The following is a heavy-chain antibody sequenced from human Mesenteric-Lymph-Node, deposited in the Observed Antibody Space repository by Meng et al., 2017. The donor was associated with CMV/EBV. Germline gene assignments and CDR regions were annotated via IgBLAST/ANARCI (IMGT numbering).Heavy chain of an antibody. V-gene: IGHV3-23*01. Sequence: GSRRLSGAASGFTFTDYAMSWVRQAPGKGLEWVSVVSGNGGNRDTADSVKGRFTISRDNSKNALYLQMSSLRAEDTAVYYCAKDGYCSSTSCQEVWGQGTTVTVSS. D-gene: IGHD2-2*03. CDR3: AKDGYCSSTSCQEV. CDR2: VSGNGGNR. CDR1: GFTFTDYA. J-gene: IGHJ6*02.